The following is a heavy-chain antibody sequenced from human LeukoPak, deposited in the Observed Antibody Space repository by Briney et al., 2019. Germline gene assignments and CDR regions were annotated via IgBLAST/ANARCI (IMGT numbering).Heavy chain of an antibody. CDR2: IYTSGST. D-gene: IGHD6-19*01. J-gene: IGHJ1*01. CDR3: ARGGWYPESFQH. V-gene: IGHV4-4*07. CDR1: GGSISSYY. Sequence: SETLSLTCTVSGGSISSYYWSWIRQPAGKGLEWIGRIYTSGSTNYNPSLKSRVTISVDTSKNQFSLKLSSVTAADTAVYYCARGGWYPESFQHWGQGALVTVSS.